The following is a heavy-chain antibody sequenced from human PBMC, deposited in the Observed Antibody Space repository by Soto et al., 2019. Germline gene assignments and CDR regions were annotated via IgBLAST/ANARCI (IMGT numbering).Heavy chain of an antibody. J-gene: IGHJ6*02. Sequence: PGGSLRLSCAASGFTFSSYSMNWVRQAPGKGLEWVSSISSSSSYIYYADSVKGRFTISRDNAKNSLYLQMNSLRAEDTAVYYWAAGRDGYTHRYYYYYGMDVWGQGTTVTVSS. CDR1: GFTFSSYS. D-gene: IGHD5-12*01. CDR3: AAGRDGYTHRYYYYYGMDV. V-gene: IGHV3-21*01. CDR2: ISSSSSYI.